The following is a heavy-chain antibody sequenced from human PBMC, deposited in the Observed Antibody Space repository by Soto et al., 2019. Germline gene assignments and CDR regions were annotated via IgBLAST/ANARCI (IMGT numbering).Heavy chain of an antibody. V-gene: IGHV1-69*12. Sequence: QVQLVQSGAEVKKPGSSVKVSCKASGGTFSSYAISWVRQAPGQGLEWMGGIIPIFGTANYAQKFQGRVTITADESTSTAYMELSSLRSEDTAVFYCARDYYDSSGYLFGYFQHWGQGTLVTVSS. CDR1: GGTFSSYA. CDR2: IIPIFGTA. J-gene: IGHJ1*01. D-gene: IGHD3-22*01. CDR3: ARDYYDSSGYLFGYFQH.